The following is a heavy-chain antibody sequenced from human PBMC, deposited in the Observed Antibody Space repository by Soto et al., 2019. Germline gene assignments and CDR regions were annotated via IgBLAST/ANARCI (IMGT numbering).Heavy chain of an antibody. V-gene: IGHV4-59*08. CDR1: GGSSISYY. D-gene: IGHD6-19*01. CDR3: AIGRLVRYFQH. J-gene: IGHJ1*01. CDR2: IYYSGST. Sequence: SDTRSVVGGSSISYYWSWIRQPPGKGLEWIGYIYYSGSTNYNPSLKSRVTISVDTSKNQFSLKLSSVTAADTAVYYCAIGRLVRYFQHWGQGTLVLVSS.